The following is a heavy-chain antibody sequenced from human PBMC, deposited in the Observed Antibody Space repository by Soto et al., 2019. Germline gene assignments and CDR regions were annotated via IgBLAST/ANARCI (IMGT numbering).Heavy chain of an antibody. J-gene: IGHJ3*02. CDR3: ARDPTPRIAVAAAFDI. D-gene: IGHD6-19*01. CDR2: IWYDGSNK. V-gene: IGHV3-33*01. Sequence: GGSLRLSCAASGFTFSSYGMHWVRQAPGKGLEWVAVIWYDGSNKYYADSVKGRFTISRDNSKNTLYLQMNSLRAEDTAVYYCARDPTPRIAVAAAFDIWGQGTMVTVSS. CDR1: GFTFSSYG.